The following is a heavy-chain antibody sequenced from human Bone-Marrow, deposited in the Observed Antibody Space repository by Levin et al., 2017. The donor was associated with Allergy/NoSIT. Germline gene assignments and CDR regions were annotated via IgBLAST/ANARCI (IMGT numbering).Heavy chain of an antibody. CDR3: AHKRRGEGDNTYDY. Sequence: SGPTLVKPTQTLTLTCTFSGFSLSTSGVGVGWIRQPPGKALEWLALIFWDDDKRHSPSLKNRLTITKDTSKNQVVLTMTNMDPVDTATYYCAHKRRGEGDNTYDYWGQGILVTVSS. CDR1: GFSLSTSGVG. D-gene: IGHD3-16*01. V-gene: IGHV2-5*02. J-gene: IGHJ4*02. CDR2: IFWDDDK.